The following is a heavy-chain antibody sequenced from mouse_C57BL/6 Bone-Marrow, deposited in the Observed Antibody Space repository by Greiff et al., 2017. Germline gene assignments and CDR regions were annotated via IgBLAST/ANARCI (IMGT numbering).Heavy chain of an antibody. CDR2: IDPETGGT. J-gene: IGHJ4*01. CDR3: TRAYYYGSSYEGGMDY. D-gene: IGHD1-1*01. Sequence: VQLQQSGAELVRPGASVTLSCKASGYTFTDYEMHWVKQTPVHGLEWIGAIDPETGGTAYNQKFKGKAILTADKSSSTAYMELRSLTSEDSAVYYCTRAYYYGSSYEGGMDYWGQGTSVTVSS. V-gene: IGHV1-15*01. CDR1: GYTFTDYE.